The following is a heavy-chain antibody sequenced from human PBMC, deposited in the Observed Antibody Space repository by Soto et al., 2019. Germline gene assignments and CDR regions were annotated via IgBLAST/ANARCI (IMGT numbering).Heavy chain of an antibody. D-gene: IGHD3-10*01. Sequence: SETLSLTCTVSGGSISSYYWSWIRQPPGKGLEWIGYIYYSGSTNYNPSLKSRVTISVDTSKNQFSLKLSSVTAADTAVYYCARVLVAWPPYYYGSGTETGYFDYWGQGTLVTVS. CDR3: ARVLVAWPPYYYGSGTETGYFDY. J-gene: IGHJ4*02. CDR1: GGSISSYY. V-gene: IGHV4-59*01. CDR2: IYYSGST.